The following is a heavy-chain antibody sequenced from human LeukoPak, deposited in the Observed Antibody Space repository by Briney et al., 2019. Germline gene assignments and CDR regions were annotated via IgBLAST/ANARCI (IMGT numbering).Heavy chain of an antibody. J-gene: IGHJ4*02. D-gene: IGHD6-6*01. Sequence: PSETLSLTCTVSGSSISSGSYYWSWIRQPAGKGLEWIGRIHTSGSTNYNPSLKSRVTISLDTSKNQFSLKLSSVTAADTAVYYCARGRDGSSYYFDYWGQGTLVTVSS. CDR1: GSSISSGSYY. CDR3: ARGRDGSSYYFDY. V-gene: IGHV4-61*02. CDR2: IHTSGST.